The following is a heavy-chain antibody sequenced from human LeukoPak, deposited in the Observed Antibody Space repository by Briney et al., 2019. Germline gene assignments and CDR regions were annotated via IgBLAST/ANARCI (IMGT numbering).Heavy chain of an antibody. CDR1: GYTLSDYG. CDR2: ITTYNGNR. J-gene: IGHJ4*02. Sequence: ASVKVSCKASGYTLSDYGISWARQAPGQGLEWVGWITTYNGNRKYAEKFQGRVTMTTDTSTSTYYMERRSLRSDDTAIYYCARDCSNGVCFPRDYWGQGTQITVST. CDR3: ARDCSNGVCFPRDY. V-gene: IGHV1-18*01. D-gene: IGHD2-8*01.